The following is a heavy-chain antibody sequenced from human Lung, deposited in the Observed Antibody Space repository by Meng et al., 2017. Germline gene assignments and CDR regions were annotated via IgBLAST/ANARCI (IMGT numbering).Heavy chain of an antibody. CDR1: GYTSPYSW. D-gene: IGHD6-13*01. V-gene: IGHV1-2*06. Sequence: QVQLGQSGAEYKRPGASVKVSCKPSGYTSPYSWLHWVRRAPGQGLEWMGRIDPKSGDTHYAQRFQGRVTMTGDTSISTAYMELSGLRSDDTAMYYCARDEDISAAGKLFGDYWGQGTLVTVSS. CDR2: IDPKSGDT. CDR3: ARDEDISAAGKLFGDY. J-gene: IGHJ4*02.